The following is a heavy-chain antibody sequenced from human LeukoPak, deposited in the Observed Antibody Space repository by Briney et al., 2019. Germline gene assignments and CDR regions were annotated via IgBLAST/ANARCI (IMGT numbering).Heavy chain of an antibody. CDR1: GFTFSDYY. V-gene: IGHV3-11*01. D-gene: IGHD1-20*01. CDR3: AVRNWNDGGWFDL. CDR2: ISSSGSTI. Sequence: GGSLRLSCAASGFTFSDYYMSWIRQAPGKGLEWVSYISSSGSTIYYADSVKGRFTISRDNAKNSLYLQMNSLGAEDTAVYYCAVRNWNDGGWFDLWGQGTLVTVSS. J-gene: IGHJ5*02.